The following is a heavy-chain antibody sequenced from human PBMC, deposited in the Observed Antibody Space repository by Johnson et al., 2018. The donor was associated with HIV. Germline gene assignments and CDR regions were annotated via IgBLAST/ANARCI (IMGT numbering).Heavy chain of an antibody. CDR1: GFTFSSYW. Sequence: VQLVESGGGLVQPGGSLRLSCAASGFTFSSYWMSWVRQAPGKGLEWVANIKQDGSEKYYVDSVKGRFTISRDNAKNTLYLQMNSLKTEDTAVYYCTTDVLGVDAFDIWGQGTMVTVSS. J-gene: IGHJ3*02. CDR3: TTDVLGVDAFDI. D-gene: IGHD4/OR15-4a*01. V-gene: IGHV3-7*05. CDR2: IKQDGSEK.